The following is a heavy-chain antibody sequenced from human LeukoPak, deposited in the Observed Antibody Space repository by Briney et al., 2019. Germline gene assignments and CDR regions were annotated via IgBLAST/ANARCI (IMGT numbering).Heavy chain of an antibody. V-gene: IGHV3-30*18. CDR2: ISYDGSNK. CDR3: AKDPTGDFDY. Sequence: PGGSLRLSCAASGFTFSSYAMHWVRQAPGKGLEWVAVISYDGSNKYYADSVKGRFTISRDNSKNTLYLQMNSPRAEDTAVYYYAKDPTGDFDYWGQGTLVTVSS. J-gene: IGHJ4*02. CDR1: GFTFSSYA.